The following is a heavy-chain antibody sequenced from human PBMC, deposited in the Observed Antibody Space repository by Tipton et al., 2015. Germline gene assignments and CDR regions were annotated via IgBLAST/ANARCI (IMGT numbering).Heavy chain of an antibody. CDR3: ARSYDDAFDI. CDR1: GYTFTTFG. D-gene: IGHD5-18*01. V-gene: IGHV1-18*01. CDR2: INPYNGNT. J-gene: IGHJ3*02. Sequence: QLVQSGAEVRKPGASVKVSCKASGYTFTTFGIIWVRQAPGQGLEWMGWINPYNGNTDYAQTLQGRVTLTTDTSASTAYMDLRSLRSDDTAVYYCARSYDDAFDIWGQGTMVTVSS.